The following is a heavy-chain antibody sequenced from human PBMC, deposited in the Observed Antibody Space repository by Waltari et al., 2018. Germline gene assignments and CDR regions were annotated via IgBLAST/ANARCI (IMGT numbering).Heavy chain of an antibody. V-gene: IGHV1-69*01. CDR2: IIPIFGTA. J-gene: IGHJ4*02. CDR3: ARDRVAWGAGSYYTLDY. D-gene: IGHD3-10*01. Sequence: QVQLVQSGAEVKKPGSSVKVSCKASAGTFSSYAISWVRQAPGQGLEWMGGIIPIFGTANYAQKFQGRVTITADESTSTAYMELSSLRSEDTAVYYCARDRVAWGAGSYYTLDYWGQGTLVTVSS. CDR1: AGTFSSYA.